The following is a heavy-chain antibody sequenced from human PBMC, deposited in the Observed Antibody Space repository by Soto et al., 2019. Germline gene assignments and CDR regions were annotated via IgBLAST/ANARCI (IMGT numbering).Heavy chain of an antibody. J-gene: IGHJ4*02. CDR2: ISYDGSNK. D-gene: IGHD3-22*01. CDR3: AKGGGGSSGYYPDY. Sequence: QVPLVESGGGVVQPGRSLRLSCAASGFTFSSYGMHWVRQAPGKGLEWVAVISYDGSNKYYADSVKGRFTISRDNSKNTLYLQMNSLRAEDTAVYYCAKGGGGSSGYYPDYWGQGTLVTVSS. CDR1: GFTFSSYG. V-gene: IGHV3-30*18.